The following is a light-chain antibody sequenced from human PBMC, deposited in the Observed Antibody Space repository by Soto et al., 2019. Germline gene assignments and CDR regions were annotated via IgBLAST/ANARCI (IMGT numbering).Light chain of an antibody. CDR3: AAWDDSLSGWV. CDR1: SSNIGSTY. V-gene: IGLV1-47*01. CDR2: RNN. Sequence: QSVLTQPPSASGTPGQRVTISCSGSSSNIGSTYVYWYQQLPGTAPKLLIYRNNQRPSGVPDRFSGSKSGTSASLAISGLRSEDEADDYCAAWDDSLSGWVFGGGTKVTVL. J-gene: IGLJ3*02.